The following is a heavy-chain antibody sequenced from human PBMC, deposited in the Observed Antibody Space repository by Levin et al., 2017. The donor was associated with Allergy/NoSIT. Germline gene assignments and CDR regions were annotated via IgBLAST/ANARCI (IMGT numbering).Heavy chain of an antibody. D-gene: IGHD3-10*01. V-gene: IGHV1-18*01. CDR1: GFPVTAYG. CDR2: ISADNGNT. J-gene: IGHJ3*01. CDR3: ARLRYSSDISYYPDAFDV. Sequence: ASVKVSCTASGFPVTAYGISWVRQAPGQGLEWMGWISADNGNTKYAQKLQGRVTMTTHTSTNTAYMDLRGLKSDDTAVYYCARLRYSSDISYYPDAFDVWGQGTMVAVSS.